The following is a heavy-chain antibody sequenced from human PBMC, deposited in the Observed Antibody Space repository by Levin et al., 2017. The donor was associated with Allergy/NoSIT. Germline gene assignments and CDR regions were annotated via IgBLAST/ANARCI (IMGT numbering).Heavy chain of an antibody. CDR2: IKQDGSEK. CDR3: ARDRIAAARVFPRRSMDV. CDR1: GFTFSSYW. J-gene: IGHJ6*02. D-gene: IGHD6-13*01. V-gene: IGHV3-7*01. Sequence: GESLKISCAASGFTFSSYWMSWVRQAPGKGLEWVANIKQDGSEKYYVDSVKGRFTISRDNAKNSLYLQMNSLRAEDTAVYYCARDRIAAARVFPRRSMDVWGQGTTVTVSS.